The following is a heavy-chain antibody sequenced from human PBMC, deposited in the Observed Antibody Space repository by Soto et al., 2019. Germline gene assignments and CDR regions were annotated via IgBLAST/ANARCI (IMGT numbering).Heavy chain of an antibody. CDR1: GYTFTSYG. CDR2: ISAYNGNT. Sequence: ASVKVSCKASGYTFTSYGISWVRQAPGQGLEWMGWISAYNGNTNYAQKLQGRVTMTTDTSTSTAYMELSSLRSEDTAVYYCASSYYYYYMDVWGKGTTVTVSS. CDR3: ASSYYYYYMDV. J-gene: IGHJ6*03. V-gene: IGHV1-18*01.